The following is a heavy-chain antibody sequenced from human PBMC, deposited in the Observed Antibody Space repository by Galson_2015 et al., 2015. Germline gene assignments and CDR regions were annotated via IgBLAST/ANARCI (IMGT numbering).Heavy chain of an antibody. V-gene: IGHV3-33*01. D-gene: IGHD2-2*01. CDR3: ARDMRYQLPKQGFDY. CDR1: GFTFSSYG. Sequence: SLRLSCAASGFTFSSYGMHWVRQAPGKGLEWVAVIWYDGSNKYYADSVKGRFTISRDNTKNTLYLQMNSLRAEDTAVYYCARDMRYQLPKQGFDYWGQGTLVTVSS. J-gene: IGHJ4*02. CDR2: IWYDGSNK.